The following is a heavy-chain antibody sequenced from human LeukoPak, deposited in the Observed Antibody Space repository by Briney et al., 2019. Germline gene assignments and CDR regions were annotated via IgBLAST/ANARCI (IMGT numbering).Heavy chain of an antibody. V-gene: IGHV3-30*18. Sequence: GGSLRLSWAASGFTFSSYGMHWVRQAPGKGLEWAAVISYDGSNKYYADSVKGRFTISRDNSKNTLYLQMNSLRAEDTAVYYCAKGEPGGYYIGVDVWGQGTTVTVSS. CDR3: AKGEPGGYYIGVDV. CDR1: GFTFSSYG. CDR2: ISYDGSNK. J-gene: IGHJ6*02. D-gene: IGHD3-22*01.